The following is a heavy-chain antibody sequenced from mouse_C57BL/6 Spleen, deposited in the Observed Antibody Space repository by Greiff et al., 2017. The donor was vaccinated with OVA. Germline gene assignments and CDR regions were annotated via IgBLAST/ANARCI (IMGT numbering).Heavy chain of an antibody. CDR3: ARLAYYSHFDY. V-gene: IGHV14-3*01. J-gene: IGHJ2*01. D-gene: IGHD2-12*01. CDR1: GFNIKNTY. Sequence: VQLKQSVAELVRPGASVKLSCTASGFNIKNTYMHWVQQRPEQGLEWIGRIDTANGNTKYAPKFQGKATITADPSSNTAYLQLSSLTSEDTAIYYCARLAYYSHFDYWGQGTTLTVAS. CDR2: IDTANGNT.